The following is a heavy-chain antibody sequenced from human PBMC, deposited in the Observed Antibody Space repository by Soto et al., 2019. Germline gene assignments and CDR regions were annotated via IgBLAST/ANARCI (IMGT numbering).Heavy chain of an antibody. CDR1: GFTVSSNY. D-gene: IGHD2-21*01. J-gene: IGHJ3*02. CDR2: IYSGGST. V-gene: IGHV3-66*01. Sequence: GDSLKISCAASGFTVSSNYMSWVRQAPGKGLEWVSVIYSGGSTYYADSVKGRFTISRHNSKNTLYLQVNSLRAEDTAVYYCASSRSPGEDAFDIWGQGTMVTVSS. CDR3: ASSRSPGEDAFDI.